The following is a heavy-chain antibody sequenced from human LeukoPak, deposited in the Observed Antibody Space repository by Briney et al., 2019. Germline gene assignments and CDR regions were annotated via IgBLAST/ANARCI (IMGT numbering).Heavy chain of an antibody. V-gene: IGHV3-48*01. CDR3: ARDHNYAFDN. CDR2: IGIDSGNT. J-gene: IGHJ4*02. Sequence: GGSLRLSCTASGFPFSEYSMNWVREAPGKGLEWISYIGIDSGNTKYADSVRCRFTISADKAKNSLYLQMNSLRVEDTAVYYCARDHNYAFDNWGQGTLVSVSS. CDR1: GFPFSEYS. D-gene: IGHD1-1*01.